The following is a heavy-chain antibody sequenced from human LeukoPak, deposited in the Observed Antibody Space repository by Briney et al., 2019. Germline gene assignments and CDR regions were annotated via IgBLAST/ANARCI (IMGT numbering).Heavy chain of an antibody. D-gene: IGHD3-16*01. V-gene: IGHV3-9*01. Sequence: GGSLRLSCAASGFTFDDYAMHWVRQAPGKGLEWVSGISWNSGSIGYADSVKGRFTISRDNAKNSLYLQMNSLRAEDTALYYCAKGGGSYYYYYGMDVWGQGTTVTVSS. CDR3: AKGGGSYYYYYGMDV. CDR2: ISWNSGSI. J-gene: IGHJ6*02. CDR1: GFTFDDYA.